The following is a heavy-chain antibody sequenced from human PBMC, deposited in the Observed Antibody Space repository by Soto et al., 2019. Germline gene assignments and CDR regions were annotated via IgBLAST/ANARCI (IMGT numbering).Heavy chain of an antibody. CDR1: GDTFSSYA. J-gene: IGHJ3*02. CDR3: ARDFYDILNGSPQAFDI. Sequence: SSVKVYYRASGDTFSSYAITWVRQAPGQGLEWMGEIIPIFGTANYAQKFQGRVTITADESTSTAYMELSSLRSEDTAVYYCARDFYDILNGSPQAFDIWGQGTMVTVSS. V-gene: IGHV1-69*13. D-gene: IGHD3-9*01. CDR2: IIPIFGTA.